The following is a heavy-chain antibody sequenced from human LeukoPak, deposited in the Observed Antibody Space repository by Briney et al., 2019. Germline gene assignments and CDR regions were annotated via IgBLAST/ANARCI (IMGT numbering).Heavy chain of an antibody. CDR3: ATSSGWTSDAFDI. Sequence: GGSLRLSCAASGFTFSSYEMNWVRQAPGKGLEWVPYISSSGSTIYYADSVKGRVTISRDNAKNSLYLQMDSLRAEDTAVYYCATSSGWTSDAFDIWGQGTMVTVSS. J-gene: IGHJ3*02. V-gene: IGHV3-48*03. CDR1: GFTFSSYE. CDR2: ISSSGSTI. D-gene: IGHD6-19*01.